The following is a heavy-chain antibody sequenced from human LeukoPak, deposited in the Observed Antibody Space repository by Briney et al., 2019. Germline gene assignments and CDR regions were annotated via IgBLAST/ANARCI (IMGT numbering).Heavy chain of an antibody. J-gene: IGHJ6*04. CDR1: GFTFSSYS. D-gene: IGHD4-11*01. Sequence: GGSLRLSCAASGFTFSSYSMNWVRQAPGKGLEWVSYISTSSSTIYYADSVRGRFTISRDNAKNSLYLQMNSLRAEDMAVYYCARLQAPYYYFMDVWGKGTTVTVSA. CDR2: ISTSSSTI. V-gene: IGHV3-48*01. CDR3: ARLQAPYYYFMDV.